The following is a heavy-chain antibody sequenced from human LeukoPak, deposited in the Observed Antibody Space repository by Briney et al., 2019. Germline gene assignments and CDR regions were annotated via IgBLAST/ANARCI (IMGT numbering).Heavy chain of an antibody. J-gene: IGHJ4*02. Sequence: SETLSLTCTVSGGSISSYYWSWIRQPPGKGLEWIGYIYYSGSTKYNPSLKSRVTISVDASKTQFSLKLNSVTAADTAVYFCARGSRELYYFDYWGQGTLVTVSS. CDR3: ARGSRELYYFDY. D-gene: IGHD1-7*01. CDR1: GGSISSYY. CDR2: IYYSGST. V-gene: IGHV4-59*01.